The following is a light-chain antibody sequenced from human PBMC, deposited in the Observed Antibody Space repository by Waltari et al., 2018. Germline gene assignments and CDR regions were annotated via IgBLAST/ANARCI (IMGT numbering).Light chain of an antibody. CDR3: QQYGGSSLT. J-gene: IGKJ4*01. V-gene: IGKV3D-20*01. CDR2: DAS. Sequence: EIVLTQSPATLSLSPGERATLSCAASQSISSRSLAWYQQKPGLAPRLLIYDASSRATGIPDRFSGSGSGTDFTLTISRLEPEDFAVYHCQQYGGSSLTFGGGTRVEIK. CDR1: QSISSRS.